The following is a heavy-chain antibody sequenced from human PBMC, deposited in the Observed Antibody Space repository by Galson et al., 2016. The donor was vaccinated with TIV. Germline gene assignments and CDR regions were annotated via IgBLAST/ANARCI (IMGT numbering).Heavy chain of an antibody. D-gene: IGHD1-1*01. CDR1: GYTFTDYY. CDR2: INHYSGGT. J-gene: IGHJ4*02. Sequence: SVKVSCKAFGYTFTDYYMHWVRQSPRQGLEWVGWINHYSGGTNYAQKFQGRVTMTRDTSARTSYLDLRRLGSDDTAVYYCGRGLILGAAATTAAIGYWGQGTQVTVSS. V-gene: IGHV1-2*02. CDR3: GRGLILGAAATTAAIGY.